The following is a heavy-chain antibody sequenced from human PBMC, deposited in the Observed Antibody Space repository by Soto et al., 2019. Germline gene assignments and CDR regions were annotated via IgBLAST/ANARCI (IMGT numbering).Heavy chain of an antibody. CDR2: ISSSSSYI. Sequence: EVQLVESGGGLVKPGGSLRLSCAASGFTFSSYSMNWVRQAPGKGLEWVSSISSSSSYIYYADSVKGRFTISRDNAKNSLYLQMNSLRAEDTAVYYCARGLFDIVVVPAASNMDVWGKGTTLTASS. J-gene: IGHJ6*03. V-gene: IGHV3-21*01. CDR1: GFTFSSYS. D-gene: IGHD2-2*01. CDR3: ARGLFDIVVVPAASNMDV.